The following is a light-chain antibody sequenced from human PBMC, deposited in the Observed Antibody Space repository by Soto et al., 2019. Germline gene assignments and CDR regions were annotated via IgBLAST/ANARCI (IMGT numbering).Light chain of an antibody. Sequence: QSALTQPRSVSGSPGQSVTISCSGTSSDVGGYNYVSWYQQHPGKAPKLMIYDVTKRPSGVPDRFSGSTSGNTASLTISGLQPEDEADYYCCSYAGTFTYVFGTGTKVTVL. J-gene: IGLJ1*01. V-gene: IGLV2-11*01. CDR3: CSYAGTFTYV. CDR2: DVT. CDR1: SSDVGGYNY.